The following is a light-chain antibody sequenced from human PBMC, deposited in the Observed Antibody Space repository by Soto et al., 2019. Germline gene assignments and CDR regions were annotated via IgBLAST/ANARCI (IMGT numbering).Light chain of an antibody. Sequence: TLSVSPGERATLSCRASQSVSSNLAWYQLKPGQAPRLLIHGASTRATGIPARFSGSGSGTEFTLTISSLQSEDFAVYSCQQYNNWPPWTFGQGTKVDSK. CDR1: QSVSSN. CDR3: QQYNNWPPWT. CDR2: GAS. J-gene: IGKJ1*01. V-gene: IGKV3-15*01.